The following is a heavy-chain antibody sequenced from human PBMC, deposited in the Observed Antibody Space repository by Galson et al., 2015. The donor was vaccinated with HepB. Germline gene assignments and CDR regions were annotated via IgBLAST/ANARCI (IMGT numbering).Heavy chain of an antibody. J-gene: IGHJ6*02. V-gene: IGHV3-30*18. CDR2: ISYDGSNK. Sequence: LRLSCAASGFTFSSYGMHWVRQAPGKGLEWVAVISYDGSNKYYADSVKGRFTISRDNSKNTLYLQMNSLRAEDTAVYYCAKDLNPQHCSSTSCYGVYYYYYGMDVWGQGTTVTVSS. D-gene: IGHD2-2*01. CDR3: AKDLNPQHCSSTSCYGVYYYYYGMDV. CDR1: GFTFSSYG.